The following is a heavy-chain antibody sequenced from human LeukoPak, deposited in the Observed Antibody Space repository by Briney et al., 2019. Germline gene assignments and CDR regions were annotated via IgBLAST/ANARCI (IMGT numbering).Heavy chain of an antibody. CDR1: GFTFNSYA. V-gene: IGHV3-23*01. D-gene: IGHD2-15*01. CDR2: ISGNAGRT. J-gene: IGHJ6*02. CDR3: ARYCSGGSCYSLHYYYGMDV. Sequence: PGGSLRLSCAASGFTFNSYAMSWVRQAPGKGLEWVSGISGNAGRTYYADSVKGRFTISRDNSKNTLYLQMNSLRAEDTAVFYCARYCSGGSCYSLHYYYGMDVWGQGTTVTVSS.